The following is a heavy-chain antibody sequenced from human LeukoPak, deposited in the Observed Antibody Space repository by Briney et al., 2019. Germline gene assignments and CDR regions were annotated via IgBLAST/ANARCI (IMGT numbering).Heavy chain of an antibody. Sequence: GGSLRLSCAASGFTFSSYWMTWVRQAPGKGLEWVANIKQDGSEKYYVDSVKGRFTISRDNAKNSLYLQMNSLRAEDTAVYYCARIRVAAGGRLDVWGKGTTVTVSS. CDR2: IKQDGSEK. CDR1: GFTFSSYW. J-gene: IGHJ6*04. D-gene: IGHD6-13*01. V-gene: IGHV3-7*01. CDR3: ARIRVAAGGRLDV.